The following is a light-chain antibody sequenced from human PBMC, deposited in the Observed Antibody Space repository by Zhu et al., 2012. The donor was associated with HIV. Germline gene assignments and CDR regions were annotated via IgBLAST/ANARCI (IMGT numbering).Light chain of an antibody. CDR3: QQYGNSPYA. CDR1: QSVLNAY. J-gene: IGKJ2*01. CDR2: GTS. V-gene: IGKV3-20*01. Sequence: DIVLTQSPGTLSLSPGERATLSCRASQSVLNAYVAWYQQRPGQAPKLLIYGTSNRATGIPDRFSGSGSGTDFTLTISRLEPEDFAVYYCQQYGNSPYAFGQGTKLEI.